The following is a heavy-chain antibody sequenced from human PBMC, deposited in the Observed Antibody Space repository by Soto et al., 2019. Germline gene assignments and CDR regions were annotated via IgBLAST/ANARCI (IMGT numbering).Heavy chain of an antibody. CDR3: ATDDHDSSGYFYPSPIGMDV. D-gene: IGHD3-22*01. CDR2: FDPEDGET. V-gene: IGHV1-24*01. CDR1: GYTLTELS. Sequence: ASVKVSCKVSGYTLTELSMHWVRQAPGKGLEWMGGFDPEDGETIYAQKFQGRVTMTEDTSTDTAYMELSSLRSEDTAVYYCATDDHDSSGYFYPSPIGMDVWGQGTTVTVSS. J-gene: IGHJ6*02.